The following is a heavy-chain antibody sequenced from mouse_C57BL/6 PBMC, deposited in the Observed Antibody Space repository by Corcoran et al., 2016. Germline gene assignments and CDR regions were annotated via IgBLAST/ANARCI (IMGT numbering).Heavy chain of an antibody. CDR2: IYWDDDK. J-gene: IGHJ4*01. CDR1: GFSLSTSGMG. V-gene: IGHV8-12*01. D-gene: IGHD2-3*01. Sequence: QVDLKEYGPGKFQSSQTLSLNCSFSGFSLSTSGMGVSCIRQPSGKGLKWLAHIYWDDDKRYNPSLKSRLTVSKDTSRNQVFLKITSVDTAYTATYYCARIRWLLRNAMVYWGQGTSVTVSS. CDR3: ARIRWLLRNAMVY.